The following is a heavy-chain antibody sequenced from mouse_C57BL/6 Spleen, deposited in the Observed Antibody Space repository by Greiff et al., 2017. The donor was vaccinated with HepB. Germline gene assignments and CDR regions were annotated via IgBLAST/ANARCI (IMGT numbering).Heavy chain of an antibody. CDR2: INPNYGTT. V-gene: IGHV1-39*01. CDR1: GYSFTDYN. D-gene: IGHD2-4*01. CDR3: ARGGVYDYDEGAWFAY. Sequence: EVQLKESGPELVKPGASVKISCKASGYSFTDYNMNWVKQSNGKSLEWIGVINPNYGTTSYNQKFKGKATLTVDQSSSTAYMQLNSLTSEDSAVYYCARGGVYDYDEGAWFAYWGQGTLVTVSA. J-gene: IGHJ3*01.